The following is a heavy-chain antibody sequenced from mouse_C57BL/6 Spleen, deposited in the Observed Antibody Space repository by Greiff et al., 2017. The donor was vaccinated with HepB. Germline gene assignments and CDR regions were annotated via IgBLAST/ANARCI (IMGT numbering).Heavy chain of an antibody. Sequence: DVMLVESGGGLVQPGASLRLSCAASGFTFTDYYMSWVRQPPGKAPEWLALIRNKANGYTTEYTASVKGRFTISRDNSQNILYLQMNTLRAEDSATYYCVRGGDYLEFAYWGQGTLVTVSA. D-gene: IGHD2-4*01. J-gene: IGHJ3*01. CDR3: VRGGDYLEFAY. CDR1: GFTFTDYY. CDR2: IRNKANGYTT. V-gene: IGHV7-4*01.